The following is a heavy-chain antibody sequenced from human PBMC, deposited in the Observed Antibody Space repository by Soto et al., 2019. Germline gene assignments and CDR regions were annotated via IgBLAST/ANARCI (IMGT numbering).Heavy chain of an antibody. CDR3: GRGSNNNWLGAVT. CDR2: INTGNGDT. D-gene: IGHD3-10*01. CDR1: GYTFTNHF. J-gene: IGHJ5*02. Sequence: QVQLVQSGAEVKEPGASVKVSCKTSGYTFTNHFMHWVRQAPGQRPEWMGCINTGNGDTKYSQKFQGRLTFGRDTFGSSAYMELSSLRSEDTAMYYCGRGSNNNWLGAVTWGQGTLVTVSS. V-gene: IGHV1-3*04.